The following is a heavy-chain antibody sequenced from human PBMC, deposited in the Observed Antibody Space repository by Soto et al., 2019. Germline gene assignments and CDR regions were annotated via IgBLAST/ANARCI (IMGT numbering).Heavy chain of an antibody. CDR1: GYIFTGYY. Sequence: AAVQVPCKASGYIFTGYYVQWVRQAPGQGLEGMGWINPNSGDTNYTQKFQGWVTMTRETSISTAYMELSRLRSDDTAVYYCATSRISIAVAGETEYYFDYWGQGTPVTVSS. V-gene: IGHV1-2*04. CDR2: INPNSGDT. J-gene: IGHJ4*02. D-gene: IGHD6-19*01. CDR3: ATSRISIAVAGETEYYFDY.